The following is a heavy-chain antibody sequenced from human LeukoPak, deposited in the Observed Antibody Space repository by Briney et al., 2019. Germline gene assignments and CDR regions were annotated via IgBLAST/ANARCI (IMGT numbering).Heavy chain of an antibody. CDR2: IYYSGST. CDR3: ARDSGIAVAGVDY. CDR1: GGSISSYY. Sequence: PSETLSLTCTVSGGSISSYYWSWIRQPPGKGLEWIGYIYYSGSTNYNPSLKSRVTISVDTSKNQFSLKLSSVTAADTAVYYCARDSGIAVAGVDYWGQGTLVTVSS. J-gene: IGHJ4*02. V-gene: IGHV4-59*12. D-gene: IGHD6-19*01.